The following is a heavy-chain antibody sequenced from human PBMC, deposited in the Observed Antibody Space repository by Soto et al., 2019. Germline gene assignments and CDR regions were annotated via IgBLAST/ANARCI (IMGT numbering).Heavy chain of an antibody. CDR2: IKNDGSGT. V-gene: IGHV3-74*01. D-gene: IGHD1-26*01. CDR3: ARREIQGPIDY. J-gene: IGHJ4*02. CDR1: GFTFSSYW. Sequence: GGSLRLSCAASGFTFSSYWLHWVRQVPGKGPVWVSRIKNDGSGTYYADSVKGRLTMSRDNAKNTVYLQMNSLTAVDTAVYYCARREIQGPIDYWGQGTLVTVSS.